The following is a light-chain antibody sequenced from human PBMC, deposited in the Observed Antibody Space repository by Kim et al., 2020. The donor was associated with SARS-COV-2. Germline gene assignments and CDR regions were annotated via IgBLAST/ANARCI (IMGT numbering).Light chain of an antibody. V-gene: IGKV1-27*01. Sequence: DIQMTQSPSSLSASVGDRVTITCRASQGISNFLAWYQQKPGKVPKLLIYSASTSQSGVPSRFSGSGSGTDFTLTISSRQPEDVATYYCQKYNSAPNTFGQGTKLEI. J-gene: IGKJ2*01. CDR3: QKYNSAPNT. CDR2: SAS. CDR1: QGISNF.